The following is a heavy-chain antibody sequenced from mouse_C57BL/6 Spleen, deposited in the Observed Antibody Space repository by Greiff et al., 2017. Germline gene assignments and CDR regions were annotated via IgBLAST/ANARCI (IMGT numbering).Heavy chain of an antibody. Sequence: QVQLQQSGAELAKPGASVKLSCKASGYTFTSYWLHWVKQRPGQGLEWIGYINPSSGYTKYNQKFKDKATLTADKSSRTAYMQLSSLTYEDSAVYYCARGYFDYWGHGTTLTVSS. CDR2: INPSSGYT. CDR3: ARGYFDY. J-gene: IGHJ2*01. CDR1: GYTFTSYW. V-gene: IGHV1-7*01.